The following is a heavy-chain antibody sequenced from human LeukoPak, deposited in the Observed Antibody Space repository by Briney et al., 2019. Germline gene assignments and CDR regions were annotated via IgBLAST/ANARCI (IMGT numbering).Heavy chain of an antibody. D-gene: IGHD2-2*02. CDR1: GFTFSSYG. V-gene: IGHV3-30*18. Sequence: GGSLRLSCAASGFTFSSYGMHWVRQAPGKGLEWVAVTSYDGSDKYYADSVKGRFTISRDNSKNTLYLQMSSLRAEDTAVYYRAKEETYNASDIWGQGTMVTVSS. CDR3: AKEETYNASDI. J-gene: IGHJ3*02. CDR2: TSYDGSDK.